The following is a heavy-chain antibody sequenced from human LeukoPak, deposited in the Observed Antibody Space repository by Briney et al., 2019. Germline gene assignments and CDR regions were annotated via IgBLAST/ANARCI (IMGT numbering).Heavy chain of an antibody. CDR3: ARDTRRQRWLQLGDAFDI. CDR1: GFTFSSYS. V-gene: IGHV3-48*04. Sequence: PGGSLRLSCAASGFTFSSYSMNWVRQAPGKGLEWVSYISSSSSTIYYADSVKGRFTISRDNAKNSLYLQMNSLRAEDTAVYYCARDTRRQRWLQLGDAFDIWGQGTMVTVSS. CDR2: ISSSSSTI. D-gene: IGHD5-24*01. J-gene: IGHJ3*02.